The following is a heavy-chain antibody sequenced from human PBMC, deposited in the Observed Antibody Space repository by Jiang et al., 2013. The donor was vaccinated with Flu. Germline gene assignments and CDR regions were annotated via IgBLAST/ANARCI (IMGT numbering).Heavy chain of an antibody. J-gene: IGHJ4*02. D-gene: IGHD2-8*01. Sequence: SGPGLVKPSETLSLTCTVSGGSISSYYWSWIRQPPGKGLEWIGYIYYSGSTNYNPSLKSRVTISVDTSKNQFSLKLSSVTAADTAVYYCARVSGPVYCTNGVCYTEGNFDYWGQGTLVTVSS. CDR3: ARVSGPVYCTNGVCYTEGNFDY. CDR2: IYYSGST. CDR1: GGSISSYY. V-gene: IGHV4-59*01.